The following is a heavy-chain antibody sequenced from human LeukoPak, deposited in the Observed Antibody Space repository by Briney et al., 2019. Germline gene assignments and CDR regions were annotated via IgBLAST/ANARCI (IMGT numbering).Heavy chain of an antibody. V-gene: IGHV1-46*03. J-gene: IGHJ4*02. D-gene: IGHD1-20*01. CDR2: INPSGGST. CDR1: GYTFSSYY. CDR3: ARGGYNWNMFDY. Sequence: ASVKVSCKASGYTFSSYYMHWVRQAPGQGLEWMGIINPSGGSTTYAQKFQGRVTMTRDTSTSTVYMELSSLRSEDTAVYYCARGGYNWNMFDYRGQGTLVTVSS.